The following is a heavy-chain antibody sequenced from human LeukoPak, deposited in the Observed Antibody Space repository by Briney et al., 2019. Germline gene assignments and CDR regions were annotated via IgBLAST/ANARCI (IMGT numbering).Heavy chain of an antibody. CDR2: IYYTGST. V-gene: IGHV4-30-4*08. J-gene: IGHJ4*02. D-gene: IGHD7-27*01. CDR3: ARDTWGGYFDY. CDR1: GDSISSGDYY. Sequence: SETLSLTCTVSGDSISSGDYYWSWIRQPPGKGLEWIGCIYYTGSTYYNPSLKNRLTMSLDTSKNQFSLRLNSVTAADTAVYYCARDTWGGYFDYWGQGTLVTVSS.